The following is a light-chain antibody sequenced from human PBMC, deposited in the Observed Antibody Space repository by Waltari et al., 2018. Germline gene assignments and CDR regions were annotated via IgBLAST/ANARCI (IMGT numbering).Light chain of an antibody. CDR2: EGD. CDR3: CSYAGGTTFL. CDR1: GSEIDIYNL. J-gene: IGLJ2*01. V-gene: IGLV2-23*03. Sequence: QSALTQPASVSGSLGQSITISCTGSGSEIDIYNLVSWYQQYPGKAPKLIIYEGDERPSGVSDGFSGSKSGNTASLTISGLQADDEAEYHCCSYAGGTTFLFGGGTKVTVL.